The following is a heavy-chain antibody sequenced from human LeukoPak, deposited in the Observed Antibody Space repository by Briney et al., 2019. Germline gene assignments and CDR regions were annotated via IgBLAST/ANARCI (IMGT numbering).Heavy chain of an antibody. V-gene: IGHV3-74*01. CDR3: VRGGPSTWS. J-gene: IGHJ5*02. CDR2: INDDGSDT. Sequence: GGSLRLPCAASGFTFKLYWMHWVRQVPGKRPVWVSRINDDGSDTIYADSVRGRFTISRDDAKNTVYLQMNNLRAEDTAVYYCVRGGPSTWSWGQGTLVTVSS. D-gene: IGHD2-15*01. CDR1: GFTFKLYW.